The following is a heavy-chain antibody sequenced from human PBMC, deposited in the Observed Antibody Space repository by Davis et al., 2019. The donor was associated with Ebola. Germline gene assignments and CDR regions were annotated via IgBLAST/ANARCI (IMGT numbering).Heavy chain of an antibody. CDR3: ARARCTGGVCFPAARYYYYGMDV. V-gene: IGHV4-34*01. D-gene: IGHD2-8*02. Sequence: MPSETLSLTCAINGGSSSSSYLSWIRQTAGRGLVWIGEISHTGSTTYTPSLKGRVTMSLDTSKNQFSLKVTAVTAADTAVYYCARARCTGGVCFPAARYYYYGMDVWGQGTTVTVSS. CDR1: GGSSSSSY. J-gene: IGHJ6*02. CDR2: ISHTGST.